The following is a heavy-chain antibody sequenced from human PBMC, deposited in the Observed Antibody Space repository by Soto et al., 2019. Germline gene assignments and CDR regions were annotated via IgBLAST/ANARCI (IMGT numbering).Heavy chain of an antibody. CDR2: ISGSGGIT. CDR1: GFTFSHA. J-gene: IGHJ4*02. D-gene: IGHD3-10*01. CDR3: AKDYYGSETNYFDY. V-gene: IGHV3-23*01. Sequence: HPGGSLRLSCAASGFTFSHAMSWVRQAPGKGLEWVSGISGSGGITYYADSVKGRFTISRDNSKKTLYLQMNSLRAEDTAVYYCAKDYYGSETNYFDYWGQGTLVTVSS.